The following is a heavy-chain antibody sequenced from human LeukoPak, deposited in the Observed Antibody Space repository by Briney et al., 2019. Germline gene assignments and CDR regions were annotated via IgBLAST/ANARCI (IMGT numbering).Heavy chain of an antibody. CDR1: GFTFSSYW. J-gene: IGHJ6*03. V-gene: IGHV3-7*03. CDR3: AKDGGEYYDILTGYYPRLYYMDV. CDR2: IKQDGSEK. D-gene: IGHD3-9*01. Sequence: GGSLRLSCAASGFTFSSYWMSWVRQAPGKGLEWVANIKQDGSEKYYVDSVKGRFTISRDNSRNTLYLQMNSLRAEDTAVYYCAKDGGEYYDILTGYYPRLYYMDVWGKGTTVTISS.